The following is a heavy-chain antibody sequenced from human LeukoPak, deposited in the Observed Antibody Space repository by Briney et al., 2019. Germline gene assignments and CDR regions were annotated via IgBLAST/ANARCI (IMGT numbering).Heavy chain of an antibody. CDR3: TRGSDTIFGVSRDGFDY. Sequence: GGSLRLSCTGSGFSFSDAWMIWVRQAPGKGLEWVGFVRSKAYGETTEYAASVKGRFIISRDDSKSIAYLQMYSLKTEDTAIYYCTRGSDTIFGVSRDGFDYWGQGTLVTVSS. V-gene: IGHV3-49*04. J-gene: IGHJ4*02. CDR2: VRSKAYGETT. CDR1: GFSFSDAW. D-gene: IGHD3-3*01.